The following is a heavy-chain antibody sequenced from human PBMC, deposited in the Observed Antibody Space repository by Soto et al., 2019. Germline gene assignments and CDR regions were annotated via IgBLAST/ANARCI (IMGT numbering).Heavy chain of an antibody. CDR1: GGSISSGGYY. CDR2: IYYSGST. J-gene: IGHJ4*02. D-gene: IGHD2-8*01. CDR3: ARVRVSPVRTAYYFDY. V-gene: IGHV4-31*03. Sequence: SETLSLTCTVSGGSISSGGYYWSWIRQHPGKGLEWIGYIYYSGSTYYNPSLKSRVTISVDTSKNQFSLKLSSVTAADTAVYYCARVRVSPVRTAYYFDYWGQGTLVTVSS.